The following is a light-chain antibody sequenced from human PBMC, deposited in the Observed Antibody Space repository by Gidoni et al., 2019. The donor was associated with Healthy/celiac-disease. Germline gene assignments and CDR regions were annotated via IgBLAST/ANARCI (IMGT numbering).Light chain of an antibody. J-gene: IGLJ2*01. Sequence: QSALTQPASVSGSPGQSRTISCTGTSSDVGGYNYVSWYQQHPGKAPKLMIYEVSNRPSGVSNRFSGSKSGNTASLTISGLQAEDEADYYCSSYTSSSTLSVFGGGTKLTV. CDR3: SSYTSSSTLSV. CDR2: EVS. V-gene: IGLV2-14*01. CDR1: SSDVGGYNY.